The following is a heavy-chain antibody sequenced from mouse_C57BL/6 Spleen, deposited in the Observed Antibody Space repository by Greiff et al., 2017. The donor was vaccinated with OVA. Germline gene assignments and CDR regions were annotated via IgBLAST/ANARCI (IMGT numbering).Heavy chain of an antibody. CDR2: IDPSDSYT. D-gene: IGHD1-1*01. J-gene: IGHJ4*01. CDR3: ARLGTTVERDYAMDY. CDR1: GYTFTSYW. Sequence: QVQLQQPGAELVMPGASVKLSCKASGYTFTSYWMHWVKQRPGQGLEWIGEIDPSDSYTNYNQKFKGKSTLTVDKSSSTAYMQLSSLTSEDSAVYYCARLGTTVERDYAMDYWGQGTSVTVSS. V-gene: IGHV1-69*01.